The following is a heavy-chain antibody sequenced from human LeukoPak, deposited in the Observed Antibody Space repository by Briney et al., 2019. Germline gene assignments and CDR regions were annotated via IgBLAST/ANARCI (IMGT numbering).Heavy chain of an antibody. D-gene: IGHD5-12*01. CDR3: ARSYGGYVLDE. J-gene: IGHJ4*02. CDR1: GGSVSSLY. Sequence: SETLSLTCIVSGGSVSSLYWLWIRQSPEKGLEWIGYAYSTGGAKYNPSLKNRVTMSFDTPKNHFSLKLTSVTAADTAVYFCARSYGGYVLDEWGQGTLVVVSS. CDR2: AYSTGGA. V-gene: IGHV4-59*02.